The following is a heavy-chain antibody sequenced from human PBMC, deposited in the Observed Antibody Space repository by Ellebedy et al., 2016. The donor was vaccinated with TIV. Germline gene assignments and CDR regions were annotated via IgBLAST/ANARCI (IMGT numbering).Heavy chain of an antibody. J-gene: IGHJ4*02. CDR2: IDPIDSYT. V-gene: IGHV5-10-1*01. CDR3: ARHGVFDY. CDR1: GYSFTSYW. Sequence: GESLKISCEGSGYSFTSYWITWVRQMPGKGLEWLGRIDPIDSYTNYSPAFQGQVTISADKALSTAYLQWSIRKASDTSMYYCARHGVFDYWGQGTLVTVSS. D-gene: IGHD2-8*01.